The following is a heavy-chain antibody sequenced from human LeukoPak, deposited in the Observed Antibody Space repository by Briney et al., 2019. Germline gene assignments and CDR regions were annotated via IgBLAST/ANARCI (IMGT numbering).Heavy chain of an antibody. CDR3: ARQRDYETWGY. J-gene: IGHJ4*02. CDR2: IYPGDSDT. Sequence: GESLKISCKGPGYSFTSYWIGWVRQMPGKGLEWMGIIYPGDSDTRYSPSFQGQVTIPADKSISTAYLQWSSLKASDTAMYYCARQRDYETWGYWGQGTLVTVSS. D-gene: IGHD4-17*01. V-gene: IGHV5-51*01. CDR1: GYSFTSYW.